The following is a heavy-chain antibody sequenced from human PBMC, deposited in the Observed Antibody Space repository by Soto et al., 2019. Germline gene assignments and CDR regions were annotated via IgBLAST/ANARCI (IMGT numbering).Heavy chain of an antibody. Sequence: SGPTLVNPTQTLTLTCTFSGFSLSTSGMCVSWIRQPPGKALEWLARIGWDDDKYYSTSLKTRLTISKDTSKNQVVLTMTNMDPVDTATYYCARFRTLPNFFDYWGQGTLVTVSS. J-gene: IGHJ4*02. D-gene: IGHD1-7*01. CDR2: IGWDDDK. CDR3: ARFRTLPNFFDY. CDR1: GFSLSTSGMC. V-gene: IGHV2-70*11.